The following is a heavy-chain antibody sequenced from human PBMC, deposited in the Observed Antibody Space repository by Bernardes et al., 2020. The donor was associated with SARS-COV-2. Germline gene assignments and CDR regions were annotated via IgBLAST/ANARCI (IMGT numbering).Heavy chain of an antibody. V-gene: IGHV4-31*03. D-gene: IGHD3-3*01. CDR2: IYYSGST. CDR3: ARGITIFGVVDCMDV. Sequence: SETLSLTCTVSGGSISSGGYYWSWLLQHPGKGLEWIGYIYYSGSTYYNPSLKSRVTISVDTSKNQFSLKLSSVTAADTAVYYCARGITIFGVVDCMDVWGQGTTVTVSS. CDR1: GGSISSGGYY. J-gene: IGHJ6*02.